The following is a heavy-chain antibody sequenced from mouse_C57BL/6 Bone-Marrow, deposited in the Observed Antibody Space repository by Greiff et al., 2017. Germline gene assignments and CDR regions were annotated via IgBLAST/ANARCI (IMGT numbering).Heavy chain of an antibody. J-gene: IGHJ2*01. CDR2: INPNNGGT. CDR3: ARSRWLLNY. CDR1: GYTFTDYY. Sequence: EVQLQQSGPELVKPGASVKISCKASGYTFTDYYMNWVKQSHGKSLEWIGDINPNNGGTSYNQKFKGKATLTVDNASSTAYMELRSLTSEDSAVYYCARSRWLLNYWGQGTTLPVSS. V-gene: IGHV1-26*01. D-gene: IGHD2-3*01.